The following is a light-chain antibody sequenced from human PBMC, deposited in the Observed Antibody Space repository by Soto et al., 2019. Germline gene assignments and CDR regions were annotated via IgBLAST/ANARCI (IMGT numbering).Light chain of an antibody. Sequence: QSVLTQPPSVSAAPGQKVTISCSGSSSNIENNNVSWYQQLPGTAPKLLIYDKNKRPSGIPDRFSGSQSGTSATLGITGLQTGDEADYYCGTWDSSLSIVVFGGGTQLTVL. CDR2: DKN. CDR3: GTWDSSLSIVV. CDR1: SSNIENNN. V-gene: IGLV1-51*01. J-gene: IGLJ2*01.